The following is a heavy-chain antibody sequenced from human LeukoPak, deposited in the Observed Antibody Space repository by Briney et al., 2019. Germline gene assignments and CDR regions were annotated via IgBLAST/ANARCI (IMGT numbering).Heavy chain of an antibody. J-gene: IGHJ4*02. D-gene: IGHD2-15*01. V-gene: IGHV3-74*01. CDR1: GFTFSAYW. CDR2: ISGDGGYT. Sequence: GGSLRLSCAPSGFTFSAYWMHWVRHAPGKGLVWVSRISGDGGYTTYADSVKGRFTISRDNAKTTLYLQMNSLRAEDTAVYYCGRDLGGNFDHWGQGTLVTVSS. CDR3: GRDLGGNFDH.